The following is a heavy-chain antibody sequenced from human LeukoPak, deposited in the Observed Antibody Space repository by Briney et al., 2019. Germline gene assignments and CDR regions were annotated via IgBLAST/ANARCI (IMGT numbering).Heavy chain of an antibody. Sequence: GGSLRLSCAASGFTFSSYDMHWVRQATGKGLEWVSAIGTAGDTYYPGSVKGRFTISRENAKNSLYLQMNSLRAGDTALYYCTTPAAGPRAEYSQYWGQGTLVTVSP. CDR2: IGTAGDT. D-gene: IGHD6-13*01. J-gene: IGHJ1*01. CDR1: GFTFSSYD. V-gene: IGHV3-13*01. CDR3: TTPAAGPRAEYSQY.